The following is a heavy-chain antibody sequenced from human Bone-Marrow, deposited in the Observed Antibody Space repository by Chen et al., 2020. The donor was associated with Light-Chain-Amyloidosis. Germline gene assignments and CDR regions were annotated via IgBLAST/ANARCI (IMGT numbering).Heavy chain of an antibody. D-gene: IGHD5-12*01. CDR1: GYTFPNYW. Sequence: EVQLEQSGPEVKKPGESLKISCKGSGYTFPNYWIGWVRQMPGKGLEWMGVIYPDDSDARYSPSFEGQVTVSVDKSFTTAYLKWRSLKASDTAMYYCARRRDGYNFDYWGQGTLVTVSS. CDR2: IYPDDSDA. V-gene: IGHV5-51*01. CDR3: ARRRDGYNFDY. J-gene: IGHJ4*02.